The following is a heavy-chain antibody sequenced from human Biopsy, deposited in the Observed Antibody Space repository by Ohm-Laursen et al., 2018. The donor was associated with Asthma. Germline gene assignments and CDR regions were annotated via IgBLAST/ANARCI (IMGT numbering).Heavy chain of an antibody. CDR1: GGTFSRFA. CDR2: IIPIFGTS. D-gene: IGHD4-23*01. Sequence: GASVKASCKVSGGTFSRFAISWVRQAPGQGLEWMGGIIPIFGTSNYAQKFQGRFTFTADKSTSSAYMELNSLRSEDSAVYYCAREVSTVGNNFYYFDMDVWGQGTTVTVSS. V-gene: IGHV1-69*06. CDR3: AREVSTVGNNFYYFDMDV. J-gene: IGHJ6*02.